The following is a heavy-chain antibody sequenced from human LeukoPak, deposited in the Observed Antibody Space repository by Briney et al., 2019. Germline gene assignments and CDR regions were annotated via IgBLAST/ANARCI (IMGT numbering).Heavy chain of an antibody. CDR2: INHSGST. V-gene: IGHV4-34*01. CDR3: ARAFRYYGSGSYFDY. J-gene: IGHJ4*02. Sequence: SETLSLTCAVYGGSFSGYYWSWIRQPPGKGLEWIGEINHSGSTNYNPSLKSRVTISVDTSKNRFSLKLTSVSAADTAVYCCARAFRYYGSGSYFDYWGQGTLVTVSS. CDR1: GGSFSGYY. D-gene: IGHD3-10*01.